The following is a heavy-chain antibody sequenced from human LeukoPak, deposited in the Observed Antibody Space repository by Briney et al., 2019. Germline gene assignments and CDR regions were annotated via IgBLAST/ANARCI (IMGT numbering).Heavy chain of an antibody. V-gene: IGHV4-4*07. CDR2: IYTSGST. CDR3: ARGMGSSGWYSTYHFDY. Sequence: SETLSLICTVSGGSISSYYWSWIRQPAGKGLERIGRIYTSGSTNYNPSLKSRVTMSVDTSKNQFSLKLSSVTAADTAVYYCARGMGSSGWYSTYHFDYWGQGTLVTVSS. D-gene: IGHD6-19*01. CDR1: GGSISSYY. J-gene: IGHJ4*02.